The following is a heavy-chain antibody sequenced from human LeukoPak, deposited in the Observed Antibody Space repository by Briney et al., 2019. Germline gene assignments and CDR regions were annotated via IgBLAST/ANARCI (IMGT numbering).Heavy chain of an antibody. Sequence: SETLSLTCTVSGGSISSYYWSWIRQPAGKGLEWIGRIYTSGSTNYNPSLKSRVTLSVDTSKNQFSLKLSSVTAADTAVYYCARSIAVAGKVNYFAYWGQGTLVTVSS. CDR3: ARSIAVAGKVNYFAY. V-gene: IGHV4-4*07. J-gene: IGHJ4*02. CDR2: IYTSGST. D-gene: IGHD6-19*01. CDR1: GGSISSYY.